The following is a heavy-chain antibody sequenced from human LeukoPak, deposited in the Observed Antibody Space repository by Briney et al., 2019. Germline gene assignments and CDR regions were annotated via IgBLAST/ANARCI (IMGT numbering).Heavy chain of an antibody. Sequence: GGSLRLSCAASGFTFSSYAMSWVRQAPGKGLEWVSAISGSGGSTYCADSVKGRFTISRDNSRNTLYLQMNSLRADDTAVYYCAKIDYCSGGGCYSKWFDYWGQGTLVTVSS. CDR2: ISGSGGST. J-gene: IGHJ4*02. D-gene: IGHD2-15*01. CDR3: AKIDYCSGGGCYSKWFDY. V-gene: IGHV3-23*01. CDR1: GFTFSSYA.